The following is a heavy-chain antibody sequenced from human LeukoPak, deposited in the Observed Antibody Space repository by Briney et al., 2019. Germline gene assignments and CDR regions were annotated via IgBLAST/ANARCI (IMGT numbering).Heavy chain of an antibody. D-gene: IGHD6-19*01. Sequence: GESLKISFKGSGYSFTSYWIGWVRQMPGKGLEWMGIIYPGDSDTRYIPSFQGQVTISADKSISTAYLQWSSLKASDTAMYYCAREAPNIGSGWYGTRGLEKSVYYFDYWGQGTLVTVSS. CDR2: IYPGDSDT. CDR3: AREAPNIGSGWYGTRGLEKSVYYFDY. V-gene: IGHV5-51*01. J-gene: IGHJ4*02. CDR1: GYSFTSYW.